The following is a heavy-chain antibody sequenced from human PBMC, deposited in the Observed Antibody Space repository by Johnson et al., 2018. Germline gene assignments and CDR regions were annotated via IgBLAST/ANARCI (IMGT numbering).Heavy chain of an antibody. D-gene: IGHD2-15*01. CDR2: IYPGDSDT. J-gene: IGHJ3*02. CDR3: TSDPDLSSGGGDDAFDI. CDR1: GYSFTSYW. Sequence: VQLVQSGAEVKKPGESLKISCKGSGYSFTSYWIGWVRQMPGKGLEWMGIIYPGDSDTRYSPSFQGQFTISADKSISTAYLQWSSLKASDTAMYYCTSDPDLSSGGGDDAFDIWGQGTMVTVSS. V-gene: IGHV5-51*01.